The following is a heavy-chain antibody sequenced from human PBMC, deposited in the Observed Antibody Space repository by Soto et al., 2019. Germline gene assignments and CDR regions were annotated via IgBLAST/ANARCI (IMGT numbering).Heavy chain of an antibody. V-gene: IGHV1-18*01. CDR3: ARDPSGGYDYLYHYYYGMDV. J-gene: IGHJ6*02. CDR2: ISAYNGNT. D-gene: IGHD5-12*01. CDR1: GYTFTSYG. Sequence: QVQLVQSGAEVKKPGASVKVSCKASGYTFTSYGISWVRQAPGQGLEWMGWISAYNGNTNYAQKLQGRVTMTTDTSTSTAYMELRSLRSDDTAVYYCARDPSGGYDYLYHYYYGMDVWGQGTTVTVSS.